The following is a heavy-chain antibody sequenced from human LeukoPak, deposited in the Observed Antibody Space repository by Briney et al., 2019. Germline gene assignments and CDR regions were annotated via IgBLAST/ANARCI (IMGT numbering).Heavy chain of an antibody. CDR2: ISSSDSTI. J-gene: IGHJ4*02. V-gene: IGHV3-48*03. CDR3: ARDSGISWYYFDY. Sequence: SGGSLRLSCAASGFTFNSYEMNWVRQAPGKGLEWVSYISSSDSTIYYADFVKGRFTISRDNAKNSLYLQMNSLTAEDTAIYYCARDSGISWYYFDYWGQGTLVTVSS. CDR1: GFTFNSYE. D-gene: IGHD6-13*01.